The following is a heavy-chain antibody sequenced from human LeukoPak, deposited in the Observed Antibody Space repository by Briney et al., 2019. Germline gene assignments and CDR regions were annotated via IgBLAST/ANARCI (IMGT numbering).Heavy chain of an antibody. V-gene: IGHV3-33*06. CDR1: GFTFSHYA. D-gene: IGHD2-2*01. J-gene: IGHJ4*02. Sequence: QPGPSLRLSCAASGFTFSHYAMHWARQAPGKGLEWVAVIWYDGSHDTYTDSVKGRFTVSRDNFKNVLHLQMNSLRVEDTAVYYCAKEGDYCSSSGCHKRGIDYWGQGTLVTVSS. CDR3: AKEGDYCSSSGCHKRGIDY. CDR2: IWYDGSHD.